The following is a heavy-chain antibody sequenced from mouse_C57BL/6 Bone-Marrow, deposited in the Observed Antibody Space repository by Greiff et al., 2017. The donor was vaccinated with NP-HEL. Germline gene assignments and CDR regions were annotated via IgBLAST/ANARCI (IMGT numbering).Heavy chain of an antibody. Sequence: VQLQQSGAELVRPGTSVKMSCKASGYAFTNYWIGWAKQRPGHGLEWIGDIYPGGGYTNYNEKFKGKATLTADKSSSTAYMQFSSLTSEDSAIYYCARGGGPRYAMDYWGQGTSVTVSS. V-gene: IGHV1-63*01. CDR2: IYPGGGYT. CDR3: ARGGGPRYAMDY. J-gene: IGHJ4*01. CDR1: GYAFTNYW. D-gene: IGHD3-3*01.